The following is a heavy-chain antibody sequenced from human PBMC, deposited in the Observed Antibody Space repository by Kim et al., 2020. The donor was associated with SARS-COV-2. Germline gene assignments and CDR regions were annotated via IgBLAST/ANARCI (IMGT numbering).Heavy chain of an antibody. CDR1: GYTFTGYY. Sequence: ASVKVSCKASGYTFTGYYMHWVRQAPGQGLEWMGWINPNSGGTNYAQKFQGRVTMTRDTSISTAYMELSRLRSDATAVYYCARDSERDSSGWYGNWFDPWGQGTLVTVSS. V-gene: IGHV1-2*02. J-gene: IGHJ5*02. CDR3: ARDSERDSSGWYGNWFDP. CDR2: INPNSGGT. D-gene: IGHD6-19*01.